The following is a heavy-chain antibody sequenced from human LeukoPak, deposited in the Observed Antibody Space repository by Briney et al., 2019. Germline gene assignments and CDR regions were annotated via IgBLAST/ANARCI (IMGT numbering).Heavy chain of an antibody. CDR1: GFTVGSNY. J-gene: IGHJ4*02. Sequence: SGGSLRLSCAASGFTVGSNYMSWVRQAPGKGLEWVSVIYSGGSTYYADSVKGRFTISRDNSKNTLYLQMNSLRAEDTAVYYCASGYYYDSSGYYPFDYWGQGTLVTVSS. D-gene: IGHD3-22*01. CDR2: IYSGGST. V-gene: IGHV3-53*01. CDR3: ASGYYYDSSGYYPFDY.